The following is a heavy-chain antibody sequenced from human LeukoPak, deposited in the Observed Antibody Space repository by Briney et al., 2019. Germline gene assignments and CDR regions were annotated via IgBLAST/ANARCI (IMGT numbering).Heavy chain of an antibody. J-gene: IGHJ5*02. CDR1: GGSFSGYY. CDR2: IDYSGRT. V-gene: IGHV4-34*01. CDR3: ATEFYDFLSGESWFDP. Sequence: SETLSLTCAVYGGSFSGYYWSWIRQPPGKGPEWIASIDYSGRTFYNPSLRSRVTISVDTSNNDFSLNLTSVTAADTAVYYCATEFYDFLSGESWFDPWGQGALVTVS. D-gene: IGHD3-9*01.